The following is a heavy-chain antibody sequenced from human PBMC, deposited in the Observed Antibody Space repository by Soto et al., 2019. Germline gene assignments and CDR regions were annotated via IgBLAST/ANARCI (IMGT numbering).Heavy chain of an antibody. J-gene: IGHJ6*03. CDR1: GGSFSGYY. CDR2: INHSGST. D-gene: IGHD3-3*01. V-gene: IGHV4-34*01. CDR3: ARGNKMEWSDYYYYYMDV. Sequence: SETLSLTCAVYGGSFSGYYWSWIRQPPGKGLEWIGEINHSGSTNYNPSLKSRVTISVDTSKNQFSLKLSSVTAADTAVYYCARGNKMEWSDYYYYYMDVWGKGTTVTVSS.